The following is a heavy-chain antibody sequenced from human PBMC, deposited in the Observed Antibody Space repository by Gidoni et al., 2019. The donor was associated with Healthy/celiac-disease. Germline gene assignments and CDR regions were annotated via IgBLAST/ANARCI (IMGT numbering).Heavy chain of an antibody. J-gene: IGHJ4*02. CDR2: IKSKTEGGTT. Sequence: VQLVESGGGLVKPGGSLRRSCAASGFTVSNALMSWVRQAPGKGLEWVGRIKSKTEGGTTDYAAPVKGRFTISRDDSKNTLYLQMNSLKTEDTAVYYCTATVYDYVWGSYRSFDYWGQGTLVTVSS. CDR3: TATVYDYVWGSYRSFDY. CDR1: GFTVSNAL. D-gene: IGHD3-16*02. V-gene: IGHV3-15*01.